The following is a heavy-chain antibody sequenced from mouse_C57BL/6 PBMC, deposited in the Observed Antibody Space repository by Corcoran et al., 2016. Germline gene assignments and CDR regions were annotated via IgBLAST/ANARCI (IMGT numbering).Heavy chain of an antibody. V-gene: IGHV1-18*01. CDR3: ASYYGSSSFAY. Sequence: EVQLQQSGPKLVKPGASVKIPCKASGYTFTDYNMDWVKQSHGKSLEWIGDINPNNGGTIYNQKFKGKATLTVDKSSSTAYMELRSLTSEDTAVYYCASYYGSSSFAYWGQGTLVTVS. CDR1: GYTFTDYN. CDR2: INPNNGGT. J-gene: IGHJ3*01. D-gene: IGHD1-1*01.